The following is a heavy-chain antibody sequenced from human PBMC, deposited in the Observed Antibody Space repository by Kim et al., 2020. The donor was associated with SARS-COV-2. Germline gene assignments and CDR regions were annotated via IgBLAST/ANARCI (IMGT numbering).Heavy chain of an antibody. CDR1: GFPFNSAW. J-gene: IGHJ4*02. Sequence: GGSLRLSCVASGFPFNSAWMSWVRQGSGGGLEWVGRIKSKSDGGTIDYAAPVQGRFTISRDDSIQTVYLQMNSLEAEDTAVYYCATDKFWAFDYWARGT. CDR2: IKSKSDGGTI. CDR3: ATDKFWAFDY. D-gene: IGHD3-16*01. V-gene: IGHV3-15*01.